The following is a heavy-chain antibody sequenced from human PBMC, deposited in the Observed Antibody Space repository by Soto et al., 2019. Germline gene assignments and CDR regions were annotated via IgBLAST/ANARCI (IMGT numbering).Heavy chain of an antibody. CDR3: AHSYSSSFFDY. CDR1: GGSISSYYW. CDR2: IYWDDDK. J-gene: IGHJ4*02. V-gene: IGHV2-5*08. D-gene: IGHD6-6*01. Sequence: TLSLTCTVSGGSISSYYWSWIRQPPGKALEWLALIYWDDDKRYSPSLKSRLTITKDTSKNQAVLTMTNMDPVDTATYYCAHSYSSSFFDYWGQGTLVTVSS.